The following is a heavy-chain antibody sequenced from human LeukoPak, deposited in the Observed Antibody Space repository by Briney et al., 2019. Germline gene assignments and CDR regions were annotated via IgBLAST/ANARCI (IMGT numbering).Heavy chain of an antibody. Sequence: SETLSLTCTVSGGSISSSSYYWGWIRQPPGKGLEWIGSIYYSGSTYYNPSLKSRVTISVDTSKNQFSLKLSSVTAADTAVYYCARKQADYYDSSGPMGAFDIWGQGTMVTVSS. CDR1: GGSISSSSYY. D-gene: IGHD3-22*01. V-gene: IGHV4-39*07. CDR3: ARKQADYYDSSGPMGAFDI. J-gene: IGHJ3*02. CDR2: IYYSGST.